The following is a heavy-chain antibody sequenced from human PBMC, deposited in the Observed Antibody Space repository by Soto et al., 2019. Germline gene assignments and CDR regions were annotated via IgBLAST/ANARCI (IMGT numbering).Heavy chain of an antibody. V-gene: IGHV1-69*13. CDR1: GGTFSSYA. Sequence: SVKVSCKASGGTFSSYAISWVRQAPGQGLEWMGGIIPIFGTANYAQKFQGRVTITADESTSTAYMELSSLRSEDTAVYYCAVSADIVVVQAESYDYYYGMDVWGQGPTVTVS. J-gene: IGHJ6*02. D-gene: IGHD2-2*01. CDR3: AVSADIVVVQAESYDYYYGMDV. CDR2: IIPIFGTA.